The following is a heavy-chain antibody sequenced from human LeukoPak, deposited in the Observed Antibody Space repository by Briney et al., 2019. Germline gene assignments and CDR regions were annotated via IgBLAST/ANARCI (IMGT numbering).Heavy chain of an antibody. D-gene: IGHD6-13*01. Sequence: SETLSLTCTVSGGSISSSSYYWGWIRQPPGKGLEWIGSIYYSGSTYYNPSLKSRVTISVDTSKNQFSLKLSSVTAADTAVYYCARAAHPVIAAAGTPNDYWGQGTLVTVSS. J-gene: IGHJ4*02. CDR2: IYYSGST. CDR1: GGSISSSSYY. CDR3: ARAAHPVIAAAGTPNDY. V-gene: IGHV4-39*07.